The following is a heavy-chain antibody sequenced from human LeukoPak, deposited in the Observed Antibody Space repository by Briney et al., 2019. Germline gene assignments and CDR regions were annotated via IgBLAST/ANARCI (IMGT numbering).Heavy chain of an antibody. V-gene: IGHV3-7*03. J-gene: IGHJ4*02. D-gene: IGHD6-13*01. CDR1: GFTFSTYW. CDR2: IKQDGSDK. Sequence: PGGSLRLSCAASGFTFSTYWMSWVRQAPGKGLEWVASIKQDGSDKYYVDSVKGRFTISRDNAKNSLYLQMNSLRAEDTAVYYCARGPRYSFYWGQGTLVSVSS. CDR3: ARGPRYSFY.